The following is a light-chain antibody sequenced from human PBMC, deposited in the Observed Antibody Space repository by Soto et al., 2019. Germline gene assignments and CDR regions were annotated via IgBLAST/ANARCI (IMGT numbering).Light chain of an antibody. V-gene: IGKV3-15*01. CDR1: QSVTSN. Sequence: EVVMTQSPGAVSVSPGERATLSCRASQSVTSNVAWYQPKQGQAPRLLSYRASARATGVPARCSGSGSGTEFTLTIISLQSEEFGIYYCQQYDYWWTFGQGTKVDI. CDR3: QQYDYWWT. J-gene: IGKJ1*01. CDR2: RAS.